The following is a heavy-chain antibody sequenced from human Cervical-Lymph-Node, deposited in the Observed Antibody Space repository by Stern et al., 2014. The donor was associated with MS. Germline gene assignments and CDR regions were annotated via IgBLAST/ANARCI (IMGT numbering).Heavy chain of an antibody. CDR1: GFSVATAGVG. Sequence: ESGPTLVKPTQTVTLTCTLSGFSVATAGVGVGWIRQPPGKALEWLGVIYLDDDKLYSPSLKNRLTIIKDTSKNQVVLTMTNVDPVDTATYYCAHSRVKYCRGGTCYSSLFDYWGQGTLVTVSS. V-gene: IGHV2-5*02. CDR2: IYLDDDK. J-gene: IGHJ4*02. D-gene: IGHD2-15*01. CDR3: AHSRVKYCRGGTCYSSLFDY.